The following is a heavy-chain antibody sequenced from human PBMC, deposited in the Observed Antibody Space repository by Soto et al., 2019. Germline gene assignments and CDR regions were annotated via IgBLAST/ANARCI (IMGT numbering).Heavy chain of an antibody. CDR1: GFTFSSYA. Sequence: WGSLRLSCAASGFTFSSYAMSWVRQAPGKGLEWVSAISGSGGSTYYADSVKGRFTISRDNSKNTLYQQMNSLRAEDTAVYYCAKTDVVPAAIPDYWGQGTLVTVSS. CDR3: AKTDVVPAAIPDY. J-gene: IGHJ4*02. D-gene: IGHD2-2*01. CDR2: ISGSGGST. V-gene: IGHV3-23*01.